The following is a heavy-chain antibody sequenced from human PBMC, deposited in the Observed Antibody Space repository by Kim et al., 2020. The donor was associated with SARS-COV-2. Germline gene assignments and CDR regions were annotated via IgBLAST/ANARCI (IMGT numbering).Heavy chain of an antibody. V-gene: IGHV4-34*01. D-gene: IGHD6-6*01. CDR3: ARAMEYSSSGDAFDI. Sequence: SETLSLTCAVYGGSFSGYYWSWIRQPPGKGLEWIGEINHSGSTNYNPSLKSRVTISVDTSKNQFSLKLSSVTAADTAVYYCARAMEYSSSGDAFDIWGQG. CDR2: INHSGST. J-gene: IGHJ3*02. CDR1: GGSFSGYY.